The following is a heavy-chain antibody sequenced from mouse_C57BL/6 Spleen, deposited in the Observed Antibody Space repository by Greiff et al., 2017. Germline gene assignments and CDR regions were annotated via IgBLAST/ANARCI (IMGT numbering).Heavy chain of an antibody. CDR1: GFTFSSYG. J-gene: IGHJ2*01. V-gene: IGHV5-6*01. CDR2: ISSGGSYT. Sequence: EVKLVESGRDLVKPGGSLKLSCAASGFTFSSYGMSWVRQTPDKRLEWVATISSGGSYTYYPDSVKGRFTISRDNAKNPLYLQMSSLKSEDTAMYYCARHDGNWERNYFDYWGQGTTLTVSS. CDR3: ARHDGNWERNYFDY. D-gene: IGHD4-1*01.